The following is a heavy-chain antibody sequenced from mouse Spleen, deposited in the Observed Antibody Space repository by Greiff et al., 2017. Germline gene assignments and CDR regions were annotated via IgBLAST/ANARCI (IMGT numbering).Heavy chain of an antibody. CDR2: IWSDGST. V-gene: IGHV2-6-1*01. CDR3: ARHNGNYDAMDY. Sequence: VILVESGPGLVAPSQSLSITCTISGFSLTSYGVHWVRQPPGKGLEWLVVIWSDGSTTYNSALKSRLSISKDNSKSQVFLKMNSLQTDDTAMYYCARHNGNYDAMDYWGQGTSVTVSS. CDR1: GFSLTSYG. D-gene: IGHD2-1*01. J-gene: IGHJ4*01.